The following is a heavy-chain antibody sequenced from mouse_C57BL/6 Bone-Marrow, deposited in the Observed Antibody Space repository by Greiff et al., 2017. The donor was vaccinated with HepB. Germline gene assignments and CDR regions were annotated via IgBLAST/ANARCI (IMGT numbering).Heavy chain of an antibody. J-gene: IGHJ2*01. Sequence: EVQLQQSGAELVKPGASVKLSCTASGFNIKDYYMHWVKQRTEQGLEWIGRIDPEDGETKYAPKFQGKATLTADTSSNTAYLQLSSLTSEDTAVYYCARHPYYGSRPRNFDYWGQGTTLTVSS. D-gene: IGHD1-1*01. CDR2: IDPEDGET. V-gene: IGHV14-2*01. CDR1: GFNIKDYY. CDR3: ARHPYYGSRPRNFDY.